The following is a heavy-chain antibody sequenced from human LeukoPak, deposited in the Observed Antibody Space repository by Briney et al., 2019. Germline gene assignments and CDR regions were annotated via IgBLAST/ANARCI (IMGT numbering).Heavy chain of an antibody. V-gene: IGHV3-21*01. D-gene: IGHD6-13*01. CDR1: GFTFSSYA. J-gene: IGHJ6*02. CDR2: ISSSSSYI. Sequence: GGSLRLSCAASGFTFSSYAMSWVCQAPGKGLEWVSSISSSSSYIYYADSVKGRFTISRDNAKNSLYLQMNSLRVEDTAVYYCARDEDSSSWSHGYYYYGMDVWGQGTTVTVSS. CDR3: ARDEDSSSWSHGYYYYGMDV.